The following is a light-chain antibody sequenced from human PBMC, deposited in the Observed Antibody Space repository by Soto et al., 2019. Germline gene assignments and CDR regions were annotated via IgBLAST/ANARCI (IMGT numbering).Light chain of an antibody. CDR1: SSNIWDNY. CDR3: GTWDSSLSAGV. V-gene: IGLV1-51*02. J-gene: IGLJ3*02. CDR2: ENT. Sequence: QSVLTQPPSVSAAPGQKVTISCSGSSSNIWDNYVSWYQQLPGTAPKLLIYENTKRPSEIPDRFSGSKSGTSATLDIAGHQTGDEADYYCGTWDSSLSAGVFGGGTKLTVL.